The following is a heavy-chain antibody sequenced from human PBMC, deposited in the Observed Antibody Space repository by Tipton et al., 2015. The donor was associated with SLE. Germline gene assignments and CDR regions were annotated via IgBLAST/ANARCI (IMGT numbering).Heavy chain of an antibody. CDR3: ATVATPSSSWYSYYYGMDV. CDR2: TYYRSKWYT. CDR1: GDSVSSNSAA. Sequence: GLVKPSQTLSLTCAISGDSVSSNSAAWNWIRQSPSRGLEWLGRTYYRSKWYTDYAVSVKSRITINPDTSKNQFSLKLSSVTAADTAVYYCATVATPSSSWYSYYYGMDVWGQGTTVTVSS. J-gene: IGHJ6*02. V-gene: IGHV6-1*01. D-gene: IGHD6-13*01.